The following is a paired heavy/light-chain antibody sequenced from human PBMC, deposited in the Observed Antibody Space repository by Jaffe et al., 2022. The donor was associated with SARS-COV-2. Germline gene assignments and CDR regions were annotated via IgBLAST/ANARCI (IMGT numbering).Heavy chain of an antibody. CDR3: AKDVDHIDWNENYFYFAMDV. CDR2: ISSISKYI. V-gene: IGHV3-21*01. J-gene: IGHJ6*02. Sequence: EVQMVESGGGLVKPGGSLRLSCAGSGFTFSNFRMNWVRQAPGKGLEWVSSISSISKYIYYADSVKGRFTISRDNAKKSLYLQMNSLRAEDTAVYYCAKDVDHIDWNENYFYFAMDVWGQGTTVTVSS. D-gene: IGHD1-1*01. CDR1: GFTFSNFR.
Light chain of an antibody. CDR1: QSVSSN. Sequence: EIVMTQSPATLSVSPGERATLSCRASQSVSSNLAWYQQKPGQAPRLLIFGASTRATGIPARFSASGSGTDFTLTINTLQSEDFAVYYCQQYKNWPRTFGQGTKVEIK. V-gene: IGKV3-15*01. J-gene: IGKJ1*01. CDR2: GAS. CDR3: QQYKNWPRT.